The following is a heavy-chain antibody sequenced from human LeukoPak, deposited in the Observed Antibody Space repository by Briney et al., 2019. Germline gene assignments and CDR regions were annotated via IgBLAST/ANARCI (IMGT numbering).Heavy chain of an antibody. CDR1: GFTFNIYA. D-gene: IGHD3-16*01. J-gene: IGHJ4*02. CDR3: ARDSTLSNY. CDR2: IKYDGSET. Sequence: GGSLRLSCAASGFTFNIYAMSWVRQAPGKGLEWVATIKYDGSETYYVDSVRGRFSISRDNAKNSLYLQMNSLRAEDTAVYYCARDSTLSNYWGQGTLVTVSS. V-gene: IGHV3-7*04.